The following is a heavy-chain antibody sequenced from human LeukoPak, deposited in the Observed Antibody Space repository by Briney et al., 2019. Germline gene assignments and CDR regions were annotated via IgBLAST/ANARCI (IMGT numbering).Heavy chain of an antibody. J-gene: IGHJ4*02. CDR3: ARGGTDSPLYYFDQ. Sequence: PSETLSLTCTVSGGSISSSSYYWGWIRQPPGKGLEWIGSIYYSGSTYYNPSLKSRVTISVDTSKNQLSLKLTSATAADTAVYYCARGGTDSPLYYFDQWGQGALVTVSS. D-gene: IGHD1-26*01. CDR1: GGSISSSSYY. CDR2: IYYSGST. V-gene: IGHV4-39*07.